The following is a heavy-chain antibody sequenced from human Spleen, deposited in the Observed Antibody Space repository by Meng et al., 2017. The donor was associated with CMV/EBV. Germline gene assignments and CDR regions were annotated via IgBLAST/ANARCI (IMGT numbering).Heavy chain of an antibody. CDR1: GFTFTRHT. CDR2: ISSSSSFI. J-gene: IGHJ4*02. V-gene: IGHV3-21*01. D-gene: IGHD4-23*01. CDR3: ARVATPHFDY. Sequence: GESLKISCAASGFTFTRHTFNWVRQAPGKGLEWVSSISSSSSFIYYADSLKGRFTISRDNAKNSLYLQMNSLRAEDTAVYYCARVATPHFDYWGQGTLVTVSS.